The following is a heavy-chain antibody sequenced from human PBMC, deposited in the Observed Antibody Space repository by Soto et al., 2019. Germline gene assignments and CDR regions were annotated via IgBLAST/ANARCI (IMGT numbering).Heavy chain of an antibody. CDR2: INHSGST. CDR1: GGSFSGYY. CDR3: ARGVLLWFGGYDMDV. D-gene: IGHD3-10*01. Sequence: QVQLQQWGAGLLKPSETLSLTCAVYGGSFSGYYWSWIRQPPGKGLEWIGEINHSGSTNYNPSLKSRVTISVDTSKNQFSLKLSSVTATDTAVYYCARGVLLWFGGYDMDVWGQGTTVTVSS. J-gene: IGHJ6*02. V-gene: IGHV4-34*01.